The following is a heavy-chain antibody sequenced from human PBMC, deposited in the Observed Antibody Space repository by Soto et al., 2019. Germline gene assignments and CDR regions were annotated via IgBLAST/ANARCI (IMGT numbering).Heavy chain of an antibody. CDR3: AKGGEWIQLWYNWFDP. CDR1: GFTFSSYA. D-gene: IGHD5-18*01. J-gene: IGHJ5*02. V-gene: IGHV3-23*01. Sequence: VQLLESGGGLVQPGGSLRLSCAASGFTFSSYAMSWVRQAPGKGLEWVSAISGSGGSTYYADSVKGRFTISRDNSKNTLDLQMNSLRAEDTAVYYCAKGGEWIQLWYNWFDPWGQGTLVTVSS. CDR2: ISGSGGST.